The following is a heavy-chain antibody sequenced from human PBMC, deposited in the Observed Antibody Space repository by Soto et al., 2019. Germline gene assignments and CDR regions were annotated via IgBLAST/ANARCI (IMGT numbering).Heavy chain of an antibody. CDR3: ARMNGSGSYYNVNGYNKFDP. CDR1: GYTFTSYG. D-gene: IGHD3-10*01. CDR2: ISAYNGNT. V-gene: IGHV1-18*01. J-gene: IGHJ5*02. Sequence: ASVKVSCKASGYTFTSYGISWVRQAPGQGLEWMGWISAYNGNTNYAQKLQGRVTMTTDTSTSTAYMELRSLRSDDTAVYYCARMNGSGSYYNVNGYNKFDPWGQGTLVT.